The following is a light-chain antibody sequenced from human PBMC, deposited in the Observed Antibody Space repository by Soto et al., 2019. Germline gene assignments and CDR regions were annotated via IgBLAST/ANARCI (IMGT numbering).Light chain of an antibody. CDR3: SSFTISSSLVV. Sequence: QSALTQPASVSGSPGQSITISCTGTSSDVGTYNYVSWYQQHPGKAPKLMILEVSHRPSGVSNRFSGSKSGNTASLTISGLQTEDEADYYCSSFTISSSLVVFGGGTQLTVL. J-gene: IGLJ2*01. V-gene: IGLV2-14*01. CDR2: EVS. CDR1: SSDVGTYNY.